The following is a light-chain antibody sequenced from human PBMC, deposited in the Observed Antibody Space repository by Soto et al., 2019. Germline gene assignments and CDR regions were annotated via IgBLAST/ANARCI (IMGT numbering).Light chain of an antibody. CDR1: QSVNSNY. Sequence: IKMTQSPGTLSLSKRDRATLSCRASQSVNSNYLAWYQQKPGQAPRLLIYGASNRATGIPDRFGGSGSGTEFTLTVSSLQSEDFAIYYCQQYYTSLITFGQGRLLEVK. CDR3: QQYYTSLIT. V-gene: IGKV3-20*01. CDR2: GAS. J-gene: IGKJ5*01.